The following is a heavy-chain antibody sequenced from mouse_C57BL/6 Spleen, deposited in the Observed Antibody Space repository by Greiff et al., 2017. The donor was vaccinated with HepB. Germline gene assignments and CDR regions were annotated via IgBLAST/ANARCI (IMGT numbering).Heavy chain of an antibody. D-gene: IGHD1-1*01. J-gene: IGHJ2*01. Sequence: VQLQQPGAELVKPGASVKLSCKASGYNFTSYWMHWVKKRPGQGLEWIGMIHPNSGSTNYNEKFKSKATLTVDKSSSTAYMQRSSLTSEDSAVYYCARDGSSRFDYWGEVATLTGSS. CDR1: GYNFTSYW. CDR2: IHPNSGST. V-gene: IGHV1-64*01. CDR3: ARDGSSRFDY.